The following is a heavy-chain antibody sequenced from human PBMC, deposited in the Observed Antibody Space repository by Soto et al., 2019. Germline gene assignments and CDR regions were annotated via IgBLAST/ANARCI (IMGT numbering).Heavy chain of an antibody. Sequence: GGSLRLSCAASGFTFSSYSMNWVRQAPGKGLEWVSYISSSSSTIYYADSVKGRFTISRDNAKNSLYLQMNSLRAEDTAVYYCARLEYCTNGVCYLGYYYYYMDVWGKGTTVTVSS. CDR3: ARLEYCTNGVCYLGYYYYYMDV. J-gene: IGHJ6*03. CDR1: GFTFSSYS. CDR2: ISSSSSTI. D-gene: IGHD2-8*01. V-gene: IGHV3-48*01.